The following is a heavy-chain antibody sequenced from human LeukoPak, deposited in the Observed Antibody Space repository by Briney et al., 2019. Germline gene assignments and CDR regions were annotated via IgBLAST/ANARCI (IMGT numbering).Heavy chain of an antibody. CDR2: IKRNSDGGTA. V-gene: IGHV3-15*01. D-gene: IGHD6-25*01. CDR1: GFTFSNAW. CDR3: TTYAAGGSWFDP. Sequence: GGSLRLSCAASGFTFSNAWMTWVRQAPGKGLEWVGRIKRNSDGGTADYAAAVKGRLTMSRDDSENTLYLQMNSLKTEDTAVYYCTTYAAGGSWFDPWGQGTLVTVSS. J-gene: IGHJ5*02.